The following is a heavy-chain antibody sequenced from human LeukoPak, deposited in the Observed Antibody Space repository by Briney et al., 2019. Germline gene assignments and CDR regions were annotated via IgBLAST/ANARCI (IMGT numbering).Heavy chain of an antibody. CDR3: ARDRDQLLLDY. D-gene: IGHD2-2*01. CDR2: MDPNSGNT. V-gene: IGHV1-8*02. J-gene: IGHJ4*02. CDR1: GYTLTSYD. Sequence: ASVKVSCKASGYTLTSYDINWVRQATGQGLEWMGWMDPNSGNTGYAQKFQGRVTMTTDTSTSTAYMELRSLRSDDTAVYYCARDRDQLLLDYWGQGTLVTVSS.